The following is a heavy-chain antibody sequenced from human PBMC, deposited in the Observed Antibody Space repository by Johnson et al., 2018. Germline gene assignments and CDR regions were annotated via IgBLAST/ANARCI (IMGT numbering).Heavy chain of an antibody. CDR3: ARAPYPRQYHYYYMDV. J-gene: IGHJ6*03. Sequence: VQLVQSGGGVVQPGRSLRLSCAASGFTFSSYAMHWVRQAPGKGLEWVAVISYDGSNKYYADSVKGRFTISRDNSKKTLYLQVNSLRAEDTAVYYGARAPYPRQYHYYYMDVWGKGTTVTVSS. CDR1: GFTFSSYA. CDR2: ISYDGSNK. V-gene: IGHV3-30*14.